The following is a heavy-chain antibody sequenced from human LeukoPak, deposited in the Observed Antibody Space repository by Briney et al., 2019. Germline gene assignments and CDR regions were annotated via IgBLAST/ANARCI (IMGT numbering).Heavy chain of an antibody. J-gene: IGHJ4*02. CDR1: GFTFSSYS. CDR2: ITSSSSYI. Sequence: GGSLRLSCAASGFTFSSYSMNWVRQAPGKGLEWVSSITSSSSYIYYADSVKGRFTISRDNARNSLSLQMNSLRAEDTAVYYCANREQQLSIDYWGQGTLVTVSS. CDR3: ANREQQLSIDY. D-gene: IGHD6-13*01. V-gene: IGHV3-21*04.